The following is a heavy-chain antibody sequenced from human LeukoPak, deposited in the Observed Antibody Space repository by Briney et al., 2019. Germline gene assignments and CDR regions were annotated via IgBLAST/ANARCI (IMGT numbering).Heavy chain of an antibody. CDR3: ARQYHYFDSSGYWYYFDY. D-gene: IGHD3-22*01. V-gene: IGHV4-4*09. J-gene: IGHJ4*02. Sequence: SETLSLTCTVSGGSISSYYWSWIRQPPGKGLEWIGYIYTSGSTNYNPSLKSRVTISVDPSKNQFPLKLSSVTAADTAVYYCARQYHYFDSSGYWYYFDYWGQGTLVTVSS. CDR1: GGSISSYY. CDR2: IYTSGST.